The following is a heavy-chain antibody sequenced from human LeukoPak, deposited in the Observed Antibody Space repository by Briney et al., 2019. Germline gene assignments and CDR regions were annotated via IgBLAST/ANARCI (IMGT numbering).Heavy chain of an antibody. Sequence: PGGSLRLSCAASGFSFSLYSLTWVRRAPGKGLEWIAYINEGSSVIYYAVSVEGRFTVSRDNAKNSLYLQMNSLRGDDTAVYHCSRDGEARGNSAFDIWGQGTMVTVSS. D-gene: IGHD2/OR15-2a*01. CDR3: SRDGEARGNSAFDI. V-gene: IGHV3-48*04. CDR2: INEGSSVI. J-gene: IGHJ3*02. CDR1: GFSFSLYS.